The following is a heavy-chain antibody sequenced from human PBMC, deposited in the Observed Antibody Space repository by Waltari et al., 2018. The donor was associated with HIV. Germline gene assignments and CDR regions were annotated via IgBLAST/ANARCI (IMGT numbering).Heavy chain of an antibody. Sequence: EVQLVESGGGLVQPGGSLRLSCGAPGFPFSSAWMPWARHAPGKGLVWVSRINSDGSSTSYADSVKGRFTISRDNAKNTLYLQMNSLRAEDTAVYYCARDPGYSGYEVAFDIWGQGTMVTVSS. V-gene: IGHV3-74*01. CDR1: GFPFSSAW. CDR2: INSDGSST. CDR3: ARDPGYSGYEVAFDI. J-gene: IGHJ3*02. D-gene: IGHD5-12*01.